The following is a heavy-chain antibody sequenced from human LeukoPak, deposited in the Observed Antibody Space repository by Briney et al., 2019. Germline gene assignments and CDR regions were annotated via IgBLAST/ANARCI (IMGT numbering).Heavy chain of an antibody. J-gene: IGHJ4*02. CDR3: ARGGETASTKWSMIDY. Sequence: GGSLRLSCAASGFTFSDYYMSWIRQAPGKGLEWVSYISSSSSYTNYADSVKGRFTISRDNSRNALYLQLSSLRAEDTAVFFCARGGETASTKWSMIDYWGQGTLVTV. CDR1: GFTFSDYY. V-gene: IGHV3-11*06. D-gene: IGHD3-16*01. CDR2: ISSSSSYT.